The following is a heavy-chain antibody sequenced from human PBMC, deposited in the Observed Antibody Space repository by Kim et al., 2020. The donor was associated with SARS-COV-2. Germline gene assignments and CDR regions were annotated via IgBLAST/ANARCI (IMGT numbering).Heavy chain of an antibody. CDR1: GFTFSSYA. J-gene: IGHJ4*02. V-gene: IGHV3-30-3*01. D-gene: IGHD5-18*01. CDR3: ARDQRIQLWWYFDY. Sequence: GGSLRLSCAASGFTFSSYAMHWVRQAPGKGLEWVAVISYDGSNKYYADSVKGRFTISRDNSKNTLYLQMNSLRAEDTAVYYCARDQRIQLWWYFDYWGQG. CDR2: ISYDGSNK.